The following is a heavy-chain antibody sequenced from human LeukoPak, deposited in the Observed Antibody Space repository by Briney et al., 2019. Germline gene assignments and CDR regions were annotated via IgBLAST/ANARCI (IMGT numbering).Heavy chain of an antibody. Sequence: SETLSLTCTVSGASISSYYWTWIRQPAGEGLEWIGRVSTTGLTTYRPSLGSRVTISVATSKNQFSLKVRSVTAADTAVYYCARDYEGDSFFDYWGQGILVTVSS. CDR1: GASISSYY. V-gene: IGHV4-4*07. CDR3: ARDYEGDSFFDY. J-gene: IGHJ4*02. D-gene: IGHD4-23*01. CDR2: VSTTGLT.